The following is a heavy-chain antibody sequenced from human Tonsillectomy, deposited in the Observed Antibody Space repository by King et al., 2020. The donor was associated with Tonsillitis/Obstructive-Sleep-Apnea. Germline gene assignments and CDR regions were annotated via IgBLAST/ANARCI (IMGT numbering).Heavy chain of an antibody. D-gene: IGHD6-19*01. CDR2: IKQDGSEK. Sequence: QLVQSGGGLVQPGGSLRLSCAASGFTFSSYWMSWVRQAPGKGLEWLANIKQDGSEKYYVVSVKGRFTISRDNAKNSLYLQMNSLRAEDTAVYYCAREGYSSGWDDDAFDIWGQGTMVTVSS. CDR3: AREGYSSGWDDDAFDI. CDR1: GFTFSSYW. J-gene: IGHJ3*02. V-gene: IGHV3-7*04.